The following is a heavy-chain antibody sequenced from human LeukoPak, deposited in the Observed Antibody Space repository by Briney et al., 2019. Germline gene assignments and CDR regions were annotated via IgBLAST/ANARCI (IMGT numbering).Heavy chain of an antibody. V-gene: IGHV1-2*02. CDR3: ATITEVWGSNY. D-gene: IGHD7-27*01. CDR1: GDTFTGYY. Sequence: GASAKVSCKASGDTFTGYYMHWVRQAPGQGLEWMGWINPNSGGTNYAQKFQCRVTMTRDTSISTGYMELSRLRSDDTAVYYCATITEVWGSNYWGQGTLVTVSS. CDR2: INPNSGGT. J-gene: IGHJ4*02.